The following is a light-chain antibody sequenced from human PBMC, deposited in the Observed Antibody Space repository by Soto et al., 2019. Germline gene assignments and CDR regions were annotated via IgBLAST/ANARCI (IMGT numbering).Light chain of an antibody. Sequence: DIVRTQSPATLSVSPGERATLSCTASQSVSSNLAWYQQKPGQAPRLLIYGASTRATGIPARFSGSGSGTEFTLTISSLQSEDVAVYYCQQYNNWPRTFGQGTKVDIK. V-gene: IGKV3-15*01. J-gene: IGKJ1*01. CDR1: QSVSSN. CDR3: QQYNNWPRT. CDR2: GAS.